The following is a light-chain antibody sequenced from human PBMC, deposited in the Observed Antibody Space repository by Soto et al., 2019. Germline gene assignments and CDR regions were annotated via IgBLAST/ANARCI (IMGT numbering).Light chain of an antibody. J-gene: IGLJ2*01. CDR3: CSYAGSSTWV. CDR2: EGS. CDR1: SSDVGSYNL. Sequence: QSALTQPASGSGSPGQSLTISCTGTSSDVGSYNLVSWYQQHPGKAPKLMIYEGSKRPSGVSNRFSGSKSGNTASLTISGLQAEDEADYYCCSYAGSSTWVFGGGTKMTGL. V-gene: IGLV2-23*01.